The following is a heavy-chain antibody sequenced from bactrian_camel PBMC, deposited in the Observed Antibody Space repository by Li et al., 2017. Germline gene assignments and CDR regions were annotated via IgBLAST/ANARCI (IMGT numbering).Heavy chain of an antibody. Sequence: VQLVESGGGLVQPGGSLRLSCAYSGDTFSEYSFTWVRQPPGKGLEWVSTINRSSGTYYADSVKGRFTISRDNAKNALYLQLSSLKTEDTAMYYCTTGFSAAAAYVGQGTQVTVS. CDR1: GDTFSEYS. J-gene: IGHJ4*01. V-gene: IGHV3S31*01. CDR2: INRSSGT. D-gene: IGHD7*01.